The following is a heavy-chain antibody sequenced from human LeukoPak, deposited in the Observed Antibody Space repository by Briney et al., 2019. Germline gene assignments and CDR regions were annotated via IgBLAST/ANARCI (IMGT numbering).Heavy chain of an antibody. CDR1: GYTFTSYY. J-gene: IGHJ4*02. D-gene: IGHD6-6*01. Sequence: ASVKVSCKASGYTFTSYYMHWVRQAPGQGLEWMGIINPSGGSTSYARKFQGRVTMTRDMSTSTVYMELSSLRSEDTAVYYCARVPSPYSSSTLPFDYWGQGTLVTVSS. CDR3: ARVPSPYSSSTLPFDY. CDR2: INPSGGST. V-gene: IGHV1-46*01.